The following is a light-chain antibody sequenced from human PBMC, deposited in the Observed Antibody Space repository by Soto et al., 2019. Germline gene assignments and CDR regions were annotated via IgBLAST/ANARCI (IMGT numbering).Light chain of an antibody. CDR1: SNDVGGYDY. CDR3: SSYTSRATLV. J-gene: IGLJ2*01. CDR2: DVS. Sequence: QSVLTQPASVSGSPGQSITISCTGTSNDVGGYDYVTWYQHHPGKAPKLMIYDVSNRPSGISDRFSASKSGNTASLTIYGLQAEDEAHYYCSSYTSRATLVFGGGTKLTVL. V-gene: IGLV2-14*03.